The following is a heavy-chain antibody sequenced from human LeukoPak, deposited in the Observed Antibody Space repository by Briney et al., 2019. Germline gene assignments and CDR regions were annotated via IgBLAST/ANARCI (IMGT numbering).Heavy chain of an antibody. J-gene: IGHJ4*02. V-gene: IGHV3-7*03. Sequence: GGSLRLSCAASGFTFSSYWMSWVRQAPGKGLEWVANIKQDGSEKYYVDSVKGRSTISRDNAKNSLYLQMNSLRAEDTAVYYCARVETGTPGADDYYFDYWGQGTLVTVSS. CDR3: ARVETGTPGADDYYFDY. D-gene: IGHD6-19*01. CDR2: IKQDGSEK. CDR1: GFTFSSYW.